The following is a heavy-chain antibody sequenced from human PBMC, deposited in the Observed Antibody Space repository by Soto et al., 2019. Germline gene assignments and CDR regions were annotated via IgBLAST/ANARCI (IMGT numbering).Heavy chain of an antibody. Sequence: ASVKVSCKASGYTFTSYDINWVRQATGQGREWMGWMNPNSGNTGYAQKFQGRVTMTRNTSISTAYMELGSLRSEDTAVYYCARGYTGYDYGDYYYYGMDVWGQGTTVTVSS. V-gene: IGHV1-8*01. J-gene: IGHJ6*02. CDR3: ARGYTGYDYGDYYYYGMDV. CDR1: GYTFTSYD. CDR2: MNPNSGNT. D-gene: IGHD4-17*01.